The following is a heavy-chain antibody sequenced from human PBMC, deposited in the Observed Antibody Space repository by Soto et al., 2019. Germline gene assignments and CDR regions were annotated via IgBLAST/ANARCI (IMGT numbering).Heavy chain of an antibody. CDR1: GFTFSSYA. D-gene: IGHD3-22*01. V-gene: IGHV3-64D*06. J-gene: IGHJ6*02. CDR2: ISSNGGST. CDR3: VKVGYYDSSGYYTFGMDV. Sequence: HPGGSLRLSCSASGFTFSSYAMHWVRQAPGKGLEYVSAISSNGGSTYYADSVKGRFTISRDNSKNTLYLQISSLRAEDTAVYYCVKVGYYDSSGYYTFGMDVWGQGTTVTVSS.